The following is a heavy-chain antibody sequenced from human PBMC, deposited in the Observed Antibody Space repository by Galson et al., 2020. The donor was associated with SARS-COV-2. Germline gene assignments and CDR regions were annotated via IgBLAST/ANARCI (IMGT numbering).Heavy chain of an antibody. CDR3: ARDGGYDFWSGYYSGAFDL. V-gene: IGHV1-18*01. CDR1: GYTFTSSG. CDR2: ISPYSGNT. Sequence: ASVKVSCKASGYTFTSSGVSWVRQAPGQGLEWMGWISPYSGNTIYAQKFQGRVTMTTDTSTSIAYMELRSLRSDDTAVYYCARDGGYDFWSGYYSGAFDLWGKGTMVTVSS. J-gene: IGHJ3*01. D-gene: IGHD3-3*01.